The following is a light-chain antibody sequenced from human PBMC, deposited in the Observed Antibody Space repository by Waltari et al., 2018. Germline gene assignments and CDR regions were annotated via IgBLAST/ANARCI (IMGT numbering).Light chain of an antibody. CDR3: QQYNSNSKT. J-gene: IGKJ1*01. V-gene: IGKV1-5*03. Sequence: DVQMTQSPSTLSACVGDRVTITCRASQSISNWLAWYQQKAGKAPKLLIYKASNLESGVPSRFSGSGSGREFTLTISSLQPEDFATYYCQQYNSNSKTFGQGTKVEIE. CDR1: QSISNW. CDR2: KAS.